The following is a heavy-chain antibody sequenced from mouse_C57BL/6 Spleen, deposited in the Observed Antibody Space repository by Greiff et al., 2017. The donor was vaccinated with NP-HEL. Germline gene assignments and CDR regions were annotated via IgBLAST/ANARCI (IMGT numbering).Heavy chain of an antibody. CDR2: IDPSDSYT. V-gene: IGHV1-50*01. CDR3: ARGVYYGSKDYAMDY. J-gene: IGHJ4*01. D-gene: IGHD1-1*01. CDR1: GYTFTSYW. Sequence: QVQLQQPGAELVKPGASVKLSCKASGYTFTSYWMQWVKQRPGQGLEWIGEIDPSDSYTNYNQKFKGKATLTVDTSSSTAYMQLSSLTSEDSAVYYCARGVYYGSKDYAMDYWGQGTSVTVSS.